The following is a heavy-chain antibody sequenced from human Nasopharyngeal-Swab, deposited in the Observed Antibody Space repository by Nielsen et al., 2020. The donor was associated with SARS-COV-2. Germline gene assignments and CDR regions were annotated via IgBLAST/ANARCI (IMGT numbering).Heavy chain of an antibody. Sequence: SETLSLTCTVSRGSISSGGYYWSWIRQHPGKGLEWIGYIYYSGSTYYNPSLTSRVTISVDTSKNQFSLKLSSVTAADTAVYYCARDVFLAAAGTTLYYYYCMDVWGQGTTVTVSS. D-gene: IGHD6-13*01. J-gene: IGHJ6*02. CDR3: ARDVFLAAAGTTLYYYYCMDV. V-gene: IGHV4-31*03. CDR1: RGSISSGGYY. CDR2: IYYSGST.